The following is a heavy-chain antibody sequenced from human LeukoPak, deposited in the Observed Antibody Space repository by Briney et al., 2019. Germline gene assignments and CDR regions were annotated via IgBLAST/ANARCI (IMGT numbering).Heavy chain of an antibody. CDR3: ARGYDILTGDCYFDY. CDR1: GGTFSSYA. CDR2: IIPIFGTA. D-gene: IGHD3-9*01. J-gene: IGHJ4*02. V-gene: IGHV1-69*01. Sequence: SVKVSCKASGGTFSSYAISWVRQAPGQGREWMGGIIPIFGTANYAQKFQGRVTITADESTSTAYMELSSLRSEDTAVYYCARGYDILTGDCYFDYWGQGTLVTVSS.